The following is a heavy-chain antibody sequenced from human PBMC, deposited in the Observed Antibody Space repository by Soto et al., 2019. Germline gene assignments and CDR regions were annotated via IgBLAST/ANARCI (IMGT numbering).Heavy chain of an antibody. Sequence: EVQLVESGGGLVQPGGSLRLSCAASGFTFSDAWMNWVRQAPGKGLEWVGRIKSKTDGGTTDYGAPVKGRITISRDDSKSMLYLQMNSLNTEDTAVYYCTIWSHYYGMDVWGQGTTVTVSS. CDR1: GFTFSDAW. CDR3: TIWSHYYGMDV. CDR2: IKSKTDGGTT. J-gene: IGHJ6*02. V-gene: IGHV3-15*07. D-gene: IGHD1-1*01.